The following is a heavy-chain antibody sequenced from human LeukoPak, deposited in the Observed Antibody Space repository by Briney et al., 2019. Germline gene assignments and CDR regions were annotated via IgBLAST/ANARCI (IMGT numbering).Heavy chain of an antibody. CDR3: ARDMAEMLGPDYYDSSGSLDY. D-gene: IGHD3-22*01. CDR1: GFTFNSYG. Sequence: PGGSLRLSCAASGFTFNSYGMHWVRQVPGKGLEGVALISYDGSNKYYADSVKGRFTISRDNSKNTLYLQMNSLRAEDTAVYYCARDMAEMLGPDYYDSSGSLDYWGQGTLVTVSS. J-gene: IGHJ4*02. CDR2: ISYDGSNK. V-gene: IGHV3-30*03.